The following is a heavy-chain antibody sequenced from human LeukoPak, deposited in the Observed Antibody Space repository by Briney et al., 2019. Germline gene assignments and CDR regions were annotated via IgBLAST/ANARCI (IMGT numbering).Heavy chain of an antibody. Sequence: SETLSLTCTVSGGSISSGGYYWSWIRQHPGKGLELVGNIYYSGTTYYNPSLKSRVTISVDTSKNQFSLKLSSVTAADTAVYYCARAVYSSGWLAYLDYWGQGTLVTVSS. CDR1: GGSISSGGYY. V-gene: IGHV4-31*03. J-gene: IGHJ4*02. D-gene: IGHD6-19*01. CDR3: ARAVYSSGWLAYLDY. CDR2: IYYSGTT.